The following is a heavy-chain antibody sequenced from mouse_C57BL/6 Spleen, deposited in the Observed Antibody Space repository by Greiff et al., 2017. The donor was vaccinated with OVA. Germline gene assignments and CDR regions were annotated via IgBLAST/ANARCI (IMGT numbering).Heavy chain of an antibody. V-gene: IGHV1-42*01. Sequence: VQLQQSGPELVKPGASVKISCKASGYSFTGYYMNWVKQSPEKSLEWIGEINPSTGGTTYNQKFKAKATLTVYKSSSTAYMQLKSLTSEDSAVYYCARTGSFDYWGQGTTLTVSS. CDR2: INPSTGGT. CDR1: GYSFTGYY. D-gene: IGHD4-1*01. CDR3: ARTGSFDY. J-gene: IGHJ2*01.